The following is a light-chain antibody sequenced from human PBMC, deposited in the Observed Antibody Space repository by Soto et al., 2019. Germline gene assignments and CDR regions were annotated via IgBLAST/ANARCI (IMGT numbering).Light chain of an antibody. CDR1: NSNIGAGYD. CDR2: GNI. Sequence: SVLTQPPSVSGAPGQRVTISCTGSNSNIGAGYDVHWYQLLPGTAPKLLIYGNINRPSGVPDRFSGSKSGTSASLAITGLQAEDEADYYCQSYDSSLSGYVFGTGTKLTVL. V-gene: IGLV1-40*01. J-gene: IGLJ1*01. CDR3: QSYDSSLSGYV.